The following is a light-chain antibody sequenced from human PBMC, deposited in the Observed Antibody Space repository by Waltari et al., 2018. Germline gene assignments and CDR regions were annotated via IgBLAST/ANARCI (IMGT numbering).Light chain of an antibody. CDR3: CSYAGSNTWV. V-gene: IGLV2-23*01. J-gene: IGLJ3*02. CDR1: SSDVGNYNF. CDR2: EGS. Sequence: QSALAQPASVSGSPGQSLTISCTGTSSDVGNYNFVIWYQPHPGKAPKLLLYEGSKRPSVVSYRFSGSKSGNTASLTISGLQAEDEADYYCCSYAGSNTWVFGGGTKLTVL.